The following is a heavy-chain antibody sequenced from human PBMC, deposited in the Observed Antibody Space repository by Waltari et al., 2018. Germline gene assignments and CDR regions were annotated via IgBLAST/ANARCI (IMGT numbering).Heavy chain of an antibody. J-gene: IGHJ3*01. D-gene: IGHD3-16*01. CDR2: ISYSGAT. CDR3: ATYIGASIGTAAFDV. V-gene: IGHV4-39*01. Sequence: WGWLRQPPVKGLEWTATISYSGATYNNPSLKSRVTISVDTSKNQFSLKLSSVTAADTAVYYCATYIGASIGTAAFDVWGQGTMVTVSS.